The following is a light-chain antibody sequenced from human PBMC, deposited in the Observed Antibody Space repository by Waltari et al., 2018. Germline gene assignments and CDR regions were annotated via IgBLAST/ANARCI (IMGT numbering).Light chain of an antibody. CDR1: QSVSRA. CDR3: QHYVRLPAT. J-gene: IGKJ1*01. Sequence: EIVLTQSPGSLSSSPGERVTLSCRASQSVSRALAWYQQKPGQAPRLLIFCASNRATGIPDRFSGSGSETDFSLTISRLEPEDFAVYYCQHYVRLPATFGRGTKVEIK. CDR2: CAS. V-gene: IGKV3-20*01.